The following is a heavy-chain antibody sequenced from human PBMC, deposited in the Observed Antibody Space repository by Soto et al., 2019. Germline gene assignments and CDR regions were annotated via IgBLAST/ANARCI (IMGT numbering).Heavy chain of an antibody. CDR2: IYYSGST. Sequence: SETLSLTCTVSGGSISSSSYYWGWIRQPPGKGLEWIGSIYYSGSTYYNPSLKSRVTISVDTSKNQFSLKLSSVTAADTAVYYCARNLRDGYNYYFDYWGQGTLVTVSS. J-gene: IGHJ4*02. CDR3: ARNLRDGYNYYFDY. D-gene: IGHD5-12*01. V-gene: IGHV4-39*01. CDR1: GGSISSSSYY.